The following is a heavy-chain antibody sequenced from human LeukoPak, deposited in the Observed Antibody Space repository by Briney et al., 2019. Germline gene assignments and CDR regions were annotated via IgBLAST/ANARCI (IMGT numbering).Heavy chain of an antibody. CDR2: INPNSGGT. J-gene: IGHJ4*02. CDR3: ARDSGHCTNGVCYYRFLDY. Sequence: ASVKVSCKASGYTFTGYDMNWVGQAPGQGVEWMGRINPNSGGTNYAKKFQGRVTMTRDTTISRAYMEVSRVRSADTAGYYCARDSGHCTNGVCYYRFLDYWGQGTLVTVSS. V-gene: IGHV1-2*06. CDR1: GYTFTGYD. D-gene: IGHD2-8*01.